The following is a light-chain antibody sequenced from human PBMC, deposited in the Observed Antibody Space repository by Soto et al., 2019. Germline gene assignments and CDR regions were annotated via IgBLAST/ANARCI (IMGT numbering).Light chain of an antibody. CDR3: QQYYSFPFT. Sequence: VISMTQSPSLLSASTGDRVTISCRMSQDIKNYLAWYQQRPGKAPALLIYSAATLQNGVPSRFSGSWSGTDFTLTISRLQSEDFATYYCQQYYSFPFTFGPGTKVDV. J-gene: IGKJ3*01. CDR2: SAA. CDR1: QDIKNY. V-gene: IGKV1D-8*01.